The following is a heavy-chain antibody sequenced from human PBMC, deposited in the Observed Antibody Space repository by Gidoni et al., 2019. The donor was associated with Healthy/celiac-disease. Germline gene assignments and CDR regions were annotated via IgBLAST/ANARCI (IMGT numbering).Heavy chain of an antibody. D-gene: IGHD6-6*01. CDR2: IFYSGRT. CDR3: ARILAGGQLVYYYYGMDV. Sequence: QLQLQESGPGLVKPSETLSLTCSVSGCSISSSTYDWGWIRQPPGKGLEWIGSIFYSGRTHYNPSLKSRVTISVDTSKNQFSLRLSSVTAADTAVYYCARILAGGQLVYYYYGMDVWGQGTTVTVSS. V-gene: IGHV4-39*01. CDR1: GCSISSSTYD. J-gene: IGHJ6*02.